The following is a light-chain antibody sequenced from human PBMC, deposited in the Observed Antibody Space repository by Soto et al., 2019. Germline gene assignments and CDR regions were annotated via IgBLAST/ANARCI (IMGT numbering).Light chain of an antibody. Sequence: DIQMTQSPSSLSASVGDRVTITCRASQIISSYLNWYQQKPGKAPKLLIYAASSLQSGVPSMFSGSGSGADFTLIISSLPPEYFATYYCQKSYRAPWTFGQGTKVEIK. CDR1: QIISSY. CDR2: AAS. J-gene: IGKJ1*01. CDR3: QKSYRAPWT. V-gene: IGKV1-39*01.